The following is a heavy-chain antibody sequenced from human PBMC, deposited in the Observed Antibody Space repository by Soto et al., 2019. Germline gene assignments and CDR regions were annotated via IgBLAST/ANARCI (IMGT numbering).Heavy chain of an antibody. CDR2: KSGVSYKT. V-gene: IGHV3-23*01. J-gene: IGHJ5*02. D-gene: IGHD6-19*01. Sequence: GGSLRLSCAASGFTLGTYAMSWVRQAPGKGLEWVSGMAKSGVSYKTHYADSVKGRFTISRDNSQNTVFLQMDSLRVEDSAVYYCARDAVAGNANWDWLDPWGQGTLVTVSS. CDR1: GFTLGTYA. CDR3: ARDAVAGNANWDWLDP.